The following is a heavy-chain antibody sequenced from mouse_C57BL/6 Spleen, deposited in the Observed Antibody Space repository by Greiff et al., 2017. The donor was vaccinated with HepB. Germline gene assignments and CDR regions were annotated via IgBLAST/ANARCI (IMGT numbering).Heavy chain of an antibody. CDR3: AGSHIYYGNYDGYFDV. D-gene: IGHD2-1*01. V-gene: IGHV1-80*01. CDR2: IYPGDGDT. J-gene: IGHJ1*03. Sequence: QVQLQKSGAELVKPGASVKISCKASGYAFSSYWMNWVKQRPGKGLEWIGQIYPGDGDTNYNGKFKGKATLTADKSSSTAYMQLSSLTYEDSAVYFCAGSHIYYGNYDGYFDVWGTGTTVTVSS. CDR1: GYAFSSYW.